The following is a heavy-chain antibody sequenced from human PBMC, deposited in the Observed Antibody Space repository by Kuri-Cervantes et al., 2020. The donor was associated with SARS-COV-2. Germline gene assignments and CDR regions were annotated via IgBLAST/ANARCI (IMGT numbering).Heavy chain of an antibody. CDR3: ARGVVGAIHPEYFQH. Sequence: SVKVSCKASGGTFSSYAISWVRQAPGQGLEWMGGIVPIFGTANYAQKFQGRVTITADESTSTAYMELSSLRSEDTAVYYCARGVVGAIHPEYFQHWGQGTLVTVSS. V-gene: IGHV1-69*13. CDR2: IVPIFGTA. J-gene: IGHJ1*01. D-gene: IGHD1-26*01. CDR1: GGTFSSYA.